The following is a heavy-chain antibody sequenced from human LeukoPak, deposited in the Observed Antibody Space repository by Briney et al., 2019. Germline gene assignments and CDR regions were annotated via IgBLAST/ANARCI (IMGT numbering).Heavy chain of an antibody. CDR2: FDPEEDGT. CDR1: GYTVSEVS. CDR3: ASLRRSYTTWYQDF. D-gene: IGHD6-13*01. Sequence: VSVKVSCKVFGYTVSEVSIHWVRQAPGIGLQWMGGFDPEEDGTIYAQKFEDRVTMTEDTSTDTAFMELSGLTPDDTAVYYCASLRRSYTTWYQDFWGQGTLVTVSS. J-gene: IGHJ4*02. V-gene: IGHV1-24*01.